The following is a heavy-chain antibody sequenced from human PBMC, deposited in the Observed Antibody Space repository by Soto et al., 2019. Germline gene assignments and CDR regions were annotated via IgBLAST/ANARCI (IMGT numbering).Heavy chain of an antibody. V-gene: IGHV1-69*13. D-gene: IGHD6-6*01. CDR2: IIPIFGTA. J-gene: IGHJ3*02. CDR1: GGTFSSYA. Sequence: ASVKVSCKASGGTFSSYAISWVRQAPGQGLEWMGGIIPIFGTANYAQKFQGRVTITADESTSTAYMELSSLRSEDTAVYYCARSWGVAARRIDALDIWGQGTMVTVSS. CDR3: ARSWGVAARRIDALDI.